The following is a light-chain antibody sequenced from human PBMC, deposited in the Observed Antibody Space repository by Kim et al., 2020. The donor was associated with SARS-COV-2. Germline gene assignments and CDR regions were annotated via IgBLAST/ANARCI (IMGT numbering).Light chain of an antibody. CDR1: QSVRIW. Sequence: SASVGDRVPITCRASQSVRIWLAWYQQKPGKAPKLLIFDASSLESGVPSRFSGGGSGTEFTLTISSLQPDDCATYYCQQYDTYPSTFGQGTKLEI. J-gene: IGKJ2*01. V-gene: IGKV1-5*01. CDR3: QQYDTYPST. CDR2: DAS.